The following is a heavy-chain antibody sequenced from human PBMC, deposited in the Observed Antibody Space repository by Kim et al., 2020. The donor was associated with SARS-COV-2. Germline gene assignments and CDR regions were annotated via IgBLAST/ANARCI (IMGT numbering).Heavy chain of an antibody. CDR2: INPSGGST. CDR3: ARDWGPGTYYTET. D-gene: IGHD3-10*01. Sequence: ASVKVSCKAFGYSFTKYNLHWVRQAPGQGLEWMGIINPSGGSTTYTQKFQGRLNMTRDTSTSTVYMELSSLRSEDSALYYCARDWGPGTYYTETWGQGTLGTVTS. J-gene: IGHJ5*02. V-gene: IGHV1-46*01. CDR1: GYSFTKYN.